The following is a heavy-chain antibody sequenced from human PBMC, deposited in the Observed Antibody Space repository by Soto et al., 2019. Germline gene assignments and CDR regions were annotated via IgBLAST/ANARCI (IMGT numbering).Heavy chain of an antibody. CDR2: IYSDGRT. J-gene: IGHJ4*02. CDR3: ASGYKYPSDY. V-gene: IGHV4-31*03. CDR1: DASVTSGGYY. D-gene: IGHD6-25*01. Sequence: QVQLQESGPGLVKPSQTLSVTCTVSDASVTSGGYYWTWIRQHSGKGLEWIGHIYSDGRTYYSPSLKMRLTISLDMSKNQFSLRLTSVTVADTAVYYCASGYKYPSDYWGQGTLVAVSS.